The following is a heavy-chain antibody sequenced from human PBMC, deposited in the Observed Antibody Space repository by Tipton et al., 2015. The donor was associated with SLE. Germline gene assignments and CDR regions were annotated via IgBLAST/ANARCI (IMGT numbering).Heavy chain of an antibody. CDR3: AKSPIAAAARYFDY. Sequence: TLSLTCAVYGGSFSGYYWSWIRQPPGKGLEWIGEINHSGSTNYNPSLKSRVTISVDTSENQFSLKLSSVTAADTAVYYCAKSPIAAAARYFDYWGQGTLVTVSS. J-gene: IGHJ4*02. V-gene: IGHV4-34*01. CDR2: INHSGST. CDR1: GGSFSGYY. D-gene: IGHD6-13*01.